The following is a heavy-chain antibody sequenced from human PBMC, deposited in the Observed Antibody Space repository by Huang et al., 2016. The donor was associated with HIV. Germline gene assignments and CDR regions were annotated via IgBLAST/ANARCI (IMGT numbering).Heavy chain of an antibody. J-gene: IGHJ4*02. CDR2: MNPNSGNT. Sequence: QVQLVQSGAEVRKPGASVTVSCEASGYSFESYDINWVRQATGQGLGGMGRMNPNSGNTGYAQKFQGRVTMTRNTYIRTAYMELSSLRSEDTAKYFCVRGWYIAALPYFDYWGQGTLVTVSS. CDR1: GYSFESYD. D-gene: IGHD6-6*01. CDR3: VRGWYIAALPYFDY. V-gene: IGHV1-8*01.